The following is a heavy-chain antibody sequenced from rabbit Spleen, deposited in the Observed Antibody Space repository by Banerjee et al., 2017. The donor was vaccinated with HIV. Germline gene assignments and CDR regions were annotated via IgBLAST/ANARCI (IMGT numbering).Heavy chain of an antibody. CDR3: ARDAGSSFSSYGMDL. Sequence: QSLEESGGGLVKPEASLTLTCKASGFSFNSGYDMCWVRQAPGKGLEWIACIYGGSSGNTYSATWAKGRFTISKTSPTTVTLQMTSLTAADTATYFCARDAGSSFSSYGMDLWGQGTLVTVS. D-gene: IGHD8-1*01. CDR2: IYGGSSGNT. V-gene: IGHV1S40*01. J-gene: IGHJ6*01. CDR1: GFSFNSGYD.